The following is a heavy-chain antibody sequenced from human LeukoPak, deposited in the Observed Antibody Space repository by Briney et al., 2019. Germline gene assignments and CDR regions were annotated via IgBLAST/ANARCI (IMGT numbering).Heavy chain of an antibody. CDR3: AKSLGTGAPYDY. CDR2: INADGSVK. D-gene: IGHD1-1*01. CDR1: GFTFSSNW. Sequence: TGRSLRLSCAAFGFTFSSNWMSWVRQAPGKGLEWVATINADGSVKQYVDSVKGRFTNSRDKAKNSLSLQMDTLRAEDTAVYYCAKSLGTGAPYDYWGQGTLVTVSS. V-gene: IGHV3-7*01. J-gene: IGHJ4*02.